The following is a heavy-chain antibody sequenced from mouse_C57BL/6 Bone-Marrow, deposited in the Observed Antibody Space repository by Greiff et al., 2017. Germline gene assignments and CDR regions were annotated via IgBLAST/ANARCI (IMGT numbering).Heavy chain of an antibody. Sequence: VQLQESGAELARPGASVKLSCKASGYTFTSYCISWVKQRPGQGLEWIGEIYPRSGSTNYNEKFKGKATLTADKSSSTAYMELRSLTSEDSAVYFGARLNYYGSSYVAYWGQGTLVTVSA. J-gene: IGHJ3*01. V-gene: IGHV1-81*01. CDR1: GYTFTSYC. CDR2: IYPRSGST. CDR3: ARLNYYGSSYVAY. D-gene: IGHD1-1*01.